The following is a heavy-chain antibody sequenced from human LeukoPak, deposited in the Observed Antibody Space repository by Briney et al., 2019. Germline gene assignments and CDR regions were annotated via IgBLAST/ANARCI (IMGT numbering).Heavy chain of an antibody. CDR1: GFTFSSCA. CDR3: AKGSGDSSAWFQLFDY. J-gene: IGHJ4*02. CDR2: ISGSGST. Sequence: GGSLRLSCAASGFTFSSCAMSWVRQAPGKGLEWVSTISGSGSTYYADSVKGRFTISRDNSKNTLYLQMNSLRAEDTAVYYCAKGSGDSSAWFQLFDYWGQGTLVTVSS. D-gene: IGHD6-19*01. V-gene: IGHV3-23*01.